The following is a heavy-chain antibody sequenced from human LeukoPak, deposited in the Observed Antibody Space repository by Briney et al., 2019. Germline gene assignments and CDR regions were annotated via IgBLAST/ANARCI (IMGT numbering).Heavy chain of an antibody. Sequence: ASVKVSCKASGFTFTRYGFNWVRQAPGQGLEWMGWISAYNGDTKYAQKFQDRLTMTTDTSTTTAYMELRSLRSDDTAVYYCSRDPSNTSGWYAWADYWGRGTLVTVSS. D-gene: IGHD6-19*01. J-gene: IGHJ4*02. CDR1: GFTFTRYG. CDR3: SRDPSNTSGWYAWADY. V-gene: IGHV1-18*01. CDR2: ISAYNGDT.